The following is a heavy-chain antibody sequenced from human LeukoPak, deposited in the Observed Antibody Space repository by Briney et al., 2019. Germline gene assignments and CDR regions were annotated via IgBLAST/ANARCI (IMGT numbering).Heavy chain of an antibody. Sequence: GGSLRLSCAASGFTFSSYAMSWVRQAPGKGLEWVSAISGSGGSTYYADSVKGRFTISRDNAKNSLYLQMNSLRAEDTAVYYCARDRIGGYSYGLVDYWGQGTLVTVSS. J-gene: IGHJ4*02. CDR1: GFTFSSYA. CDR2: ISGSGGST. V-gene: IGHV3-23*01. CDR3: ARDRIGGYSYGLVDY. D-gene: IGHD5-18*01.